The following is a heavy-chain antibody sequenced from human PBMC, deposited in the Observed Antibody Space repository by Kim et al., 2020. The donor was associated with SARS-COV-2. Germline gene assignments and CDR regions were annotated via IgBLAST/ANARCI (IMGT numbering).Heavy chain of an antibody. Sequence: GRSLRLSCAASGFTFSNAWMSWVRQAPGKGLEWVGRIKSKTDGGTTDYAAPVKGRFTISRDDSKNTLYLQMNSLKTEDTAVYYCTTEPSTTYYDILTGYYMLDYWGQGTLVTVSS. CDR3: TTEPSTTYYDILTGYYMLDY. D-gene: IGHD3-9*01. CDR2: IKSKTDGGTT. J-gene: IGHJ4*02. CDR1: GFTFSNAW. V-gene: IGHV3-15*01.